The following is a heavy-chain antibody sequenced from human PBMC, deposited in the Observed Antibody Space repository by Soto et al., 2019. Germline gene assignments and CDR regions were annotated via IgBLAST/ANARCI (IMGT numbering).Heavy chain of an antibody. CDR2: LSSGSFYI. CDR3: AREANTIYAPHGLDV. D-gene: IGHD3-3*01. J-gene: IGHJ6*02. CDR1: GFPFDSYS. Sequence: EVQLVESGGRLVKPGGSLRLSCAVSGFPFDSYSMSWVRQAPGQGLEWLASLSSGSFYIFHADSIRGRFTISRDDAKNLLFLQMNSLTIEDTATYYCAREANTIYAPHGLDVWGQGTAVTVSS. V-gene: IGHV3-21*01.